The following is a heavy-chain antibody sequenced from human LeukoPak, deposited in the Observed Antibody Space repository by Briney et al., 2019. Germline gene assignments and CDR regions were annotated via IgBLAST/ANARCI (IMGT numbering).Heavy chain of an antibody. CDR3: AKDFPHYYESSHGMDA. CDR2: ISTTGSTV. Sequence: GGSLTLSCAASGFTFSSYAMSWVREAPGKGLEWVSYISTTGSTVYYADSVEGRFTISRDNAKNLLYLQMNSLRAEDAAVYYCAKDFPHYYESSHGMDAWGQGTTVTVSS. V-gene: IGHV3-48*03. D-gene: IGHD3-22*01. J-gene: IGHJ6*02. CDR1: GFTFSSYA.